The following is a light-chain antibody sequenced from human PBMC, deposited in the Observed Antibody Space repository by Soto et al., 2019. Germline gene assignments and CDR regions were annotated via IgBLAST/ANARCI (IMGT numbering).Light chain of an antibody. V-gene: IGKV3-20*01. CDR1: QSVSSSY. Sequence: EIVLTQSPGTLSLSPGVRATLSCRASQSVSSSYLAWYQQKPGQAPRPLIYGASSRAIGIPDRFSGSGSGTDFTLTISRLEPEDFAVYYCQQYGSSPWTFGQGTKVAIK. J-gene: IGKJ1*01. CDR2: GAS. CDR3: QQYGSSPWT.